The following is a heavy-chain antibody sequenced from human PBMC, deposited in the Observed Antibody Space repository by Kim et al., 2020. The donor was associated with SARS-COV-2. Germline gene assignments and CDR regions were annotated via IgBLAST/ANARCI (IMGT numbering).Heavy chain of an antibody. CDR2: TYYSGST. J-gene: IGHJ4*02. D-gene: IGHD6-6*01. CDR1: GGSISSYY. CDR3: ARGSPSKTAAPDY. V-gene: IGHV4-59*13. Sequence: SETLSLTCTVSGGSISSYYWSWIRQSPGKGLEWIGNTYYSGSTKYNPSLKSRVTILVDTATNQISLKLSSVTAADTAVYYCARGSPSKTAAPDYWGQGTLVTVSS.